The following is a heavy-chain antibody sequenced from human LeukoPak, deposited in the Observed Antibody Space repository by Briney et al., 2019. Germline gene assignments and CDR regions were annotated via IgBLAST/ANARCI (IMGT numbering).Heavy chain of an antibody. V-gene: IGHV4-34*01. Sequence: SETLSLTCAVYGGSFSGYYWSWIRQTPGKGLEWIGEINHSGSTNYNPSLKSRVTISVDTSKNQFSLKLSSVTAADTAVYYCASSEGVVVAAFKPYFDYWGQGTLVTVSS. CDR3: ASSEGVVVAAFKPYFDY. CDR1: GGSFSGYY. J-gene: IGHJ4*02. D-gene: IGHD2-15*01. CDR2: INHSGST.